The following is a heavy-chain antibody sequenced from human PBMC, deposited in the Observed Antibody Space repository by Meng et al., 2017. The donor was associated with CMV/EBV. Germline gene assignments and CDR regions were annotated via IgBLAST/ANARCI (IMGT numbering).Heavy chain of an antibody. Sequence: SVKVSCKASGGTFSSYAISWVRQAPGQGLEWMGGIIPILGIANYAQKFQGRVTITADKSTSTAYTELSSLRSEYTAVYYCATGYSPEWYYYGMDVWGQGTTVTVSS. CDR1: GGTFSSYA. D-gene: IGHD5-18*01. CDR3: ATGYSPEWYYYGMDV. CDR2: IIPILGIA. J-gene: IGHJ6*02. V-gene: IGHV1-69*10.